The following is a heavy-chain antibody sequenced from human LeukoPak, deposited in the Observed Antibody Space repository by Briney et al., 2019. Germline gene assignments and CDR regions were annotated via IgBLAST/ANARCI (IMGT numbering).Heavy chain of an antibody. CDR3: ARDTPYYDILTGRRNMDV. CDR2: IYYSGST. J-gene: IGHJ6*03. V-gene: IGHV4-30-4*08. D-gene: IGHD3-9*01. Sequence: PSQTLSLTXTVSGGSISSGDYYWSWIRQPPGKGLEWIGYIYYSGSTYYNPSLKSRVTISVDTSKNQFSLKLSSVTAADTAVYYCARDTPYYDILTGRRNMDVWGKGTTVTVSS. CDR1: GGSISSGDYY.